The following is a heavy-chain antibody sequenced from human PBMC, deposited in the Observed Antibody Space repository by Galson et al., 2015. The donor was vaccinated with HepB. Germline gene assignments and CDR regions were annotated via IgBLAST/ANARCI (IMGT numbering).Heavy chain of an antibody. V-gene: IGHV1-46*01. Sequence: SVKVSCKASGYTFTSYYMHWVRQAPGQGLEWMGIINPSGGSTSYAQKFQGRVTMTRDTSTSTVYMELSSLRSEDTAVYYCATLGNIVVVPAAESGGGDYWGQGTLVTVSS. D-gene: IGHD2-2*01. CDR2: INPSGGST. CDR3: ATLGNIVVVPAAESGGGDY. CDR1: GYTFTSYY. J-gene: IGHJ4*02.